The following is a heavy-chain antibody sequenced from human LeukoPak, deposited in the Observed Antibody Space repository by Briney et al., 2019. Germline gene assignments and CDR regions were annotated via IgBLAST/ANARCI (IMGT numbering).Heavy chain of an antibody. CDR3: ARGRYCSSTSCYEAFDI. CDR1: GFTFSSYS. CDR2: ISSSSSPI. V-gene: IGHV3-48*01. D-gene: IGHD2-2*01. Sequence: GGSLRLPCAASGFTFSSYSMNWVRQAPGKGLEWVSYISSSSSPIYYADSVKGRFTISRDNAKNSLYLQMNSLRAEDTAVYYCARGRYCSSTSCYEAFDIWGQGTMVTVSS. J-gene: IGHJ3*02.